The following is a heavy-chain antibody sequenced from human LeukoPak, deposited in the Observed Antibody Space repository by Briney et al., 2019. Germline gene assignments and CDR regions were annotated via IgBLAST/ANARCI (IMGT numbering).Heavy chain of an antibody. CDR1: GGSFSGYY. CDR2: INHSGST. D-gene: IGHD2-2*01. V-gene: IGHV4-34*01. Sequence: PSETLSLTCAVYGGSFSGYYWSWIRQPPGKGLEWIGEINHSGSTNYSPSLKSRVTISVDTSKNQFSLKLSSVTAADTAVYYCARLTWGYHDYWGQGTLVTVSS. CDR3: ARLTWGYHDY. J-gene: IGHJ4*02.